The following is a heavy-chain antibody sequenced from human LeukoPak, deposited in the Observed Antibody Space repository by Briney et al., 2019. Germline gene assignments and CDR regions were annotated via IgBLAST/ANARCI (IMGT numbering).Heavy chain of an antibody. J-gene: IGHJ4*02. Sequence: GGSLRLSCAASGLIVSNYWMSWVRQAPGKGLEWVAIIKQDGSDKYYVDSVKGRFTISRDNAKNSVYLQMNSLRVEDTAVYYCASPETDDYSGWFYWGQGTLVTVSS. CDR2: IKQDGSDK. CDR1: GLIVSNYW. CDR3: ASPETDDYSGWFY. D-gene: IGHD3-16*01. V-gene: IGHV3-7*01.